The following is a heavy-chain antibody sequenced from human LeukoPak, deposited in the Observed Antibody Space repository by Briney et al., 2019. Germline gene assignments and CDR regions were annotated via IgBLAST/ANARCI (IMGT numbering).Heavy chain of an antibody. J-gene: IGHJ4*02. Sequence: SETLSLTCTVSGDSISSYYWTWIRQPPGEGPEWMGYTFYSGSTNYNPSLKSRVTFSIDTSKNQFSLKLSSVTAADTAVYYCARGCSSSWDDVGYIDYWGQGSLVTVSS. V-gene: IGHV4-59*01. D-gene: IGHD6-13*01. CDR2: TFYSGST. CDR3: ARGCSSSWDDVGYIDY. CDR1: GDSISSYY.